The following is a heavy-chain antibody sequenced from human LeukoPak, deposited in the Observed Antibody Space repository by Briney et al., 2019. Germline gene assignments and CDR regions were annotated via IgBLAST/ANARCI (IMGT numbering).Heavy chain of an antibody. V-gene: IGHV3-23*01. D-gene: IGHD6-6*01. J-gene: IGHJ4*02. CDR3: AKDGPGSSSPDYFDY. CDR2: ISGSGGST. CDR1: GFTFSSYA. Sequence: GGSLRLSCAASGFTFSSYAMSWARQAPGKGLEWVSAISGSGGSTYYADSVKGRFTISRDNSKNTLYLQMNSLRAEDTAVYYCAKDGPGSSSPDYFDYWGQGTLVTVSS.